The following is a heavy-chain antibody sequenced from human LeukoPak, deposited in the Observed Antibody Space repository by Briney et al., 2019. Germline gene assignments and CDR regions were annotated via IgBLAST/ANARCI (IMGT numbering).Heavy chain of an antibody. J-gene: IGHJ4*02. CDR3: ARRIAVAAAYYFDH. V-gene: IGHV3-23*01. CDR1: GFTFSSYD. D-gene: IGHD6-19*01. CDR2: ISDSGGST. Sequence: GGSLRLSCAASGFTFSSYDMSWVRQAPGKGLEWVSFISDSGGSTYYADSVKGRFTISRDNSKNTLYLQMNSLRAEDTAVYYCARRIAVAAAYYFDHWGQGTLVTVSS.